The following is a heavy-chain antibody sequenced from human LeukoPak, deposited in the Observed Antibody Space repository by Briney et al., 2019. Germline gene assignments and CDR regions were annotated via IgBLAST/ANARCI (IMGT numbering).Heavy chain of an antibody. J-gene: IGHJ5*02. Sequence: NPGGSLRLSCAASGFTFSDYYMSWIRQAPGKGLEWVSYISSSGSTIYYADSVKGRFTISRDNAKNSLYLQMNSLRAEDTAVYYCARWSVLLRFGEFDPWGQGTLVTVSS. CDR1: GFTFSDYY. D-gene: IGHD3-10*01. CDR3: ARWSVLLRFGEFDP. CDR2: ISSSGSTI. V-gene: IGHV3-11*04.